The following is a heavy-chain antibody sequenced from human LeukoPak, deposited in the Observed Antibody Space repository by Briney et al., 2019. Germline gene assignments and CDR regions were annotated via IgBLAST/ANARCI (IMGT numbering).Heavy chain of an antibody. CDR2: VSYDGSNK. V-gene: IGHV3-30*18. J-gene: IGHJ6*02. D-gene: IGHD3-3*01. Sequence: GGSLRLSCAASGFTFSSYGMHWVRQAPGKGLEWVAVVSYDGSNKYYADSVKGRFTISRDNSKNTLYLQMNSLRAEDTAVYYCAKALGDVLRFLEHMDVWGQGTTVTVSS. CDR3: AKALGDVLRFLEHMDV. CDR1: GFTFSSYG.